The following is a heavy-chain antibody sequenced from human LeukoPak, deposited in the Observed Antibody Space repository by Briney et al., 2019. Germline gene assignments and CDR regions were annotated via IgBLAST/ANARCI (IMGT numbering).Heavy chain of an antibody. CDR2: INPNSGGT. CDR3: ARGYIRGYSYGIDY. J-gene: IGHJ4*02. Sequence: GASVKVSCKASGYTFTGYYMHWVRQAPGQGLEWMGWINPNSGGTNYAQKFQGRVTMTRDTSISTAYMELSRLRSDDTAVYYCARGYIRGYSYGIDYWGQGTLVTVSS. D-gene: IGHD5-18*01. CDR1: GYTFTGYY. V-gene: IGHV1-2*02.